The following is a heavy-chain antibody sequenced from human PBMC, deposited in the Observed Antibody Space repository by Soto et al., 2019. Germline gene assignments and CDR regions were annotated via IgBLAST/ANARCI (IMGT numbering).Heavy chain of an antibody. CDR1: GHTLTELS. V-gene: IGHV1-24*01. CDR3: ARVTLRFLEGLGNTGKAV. Sequence: ASVKVSCKISGHTLTELSIHWVRQAPGKGLEWMGGFDPEGGEAIYAQKFQGRVTITADESTSTAYMELSSLRSEDTAVYYCARVTLRFLEGLGNTGKAVWGQGSTVTVSS. D-gene: IGHD3-3*01. J-gene: IGHJ6*02. CDR2: FDPEGGEA.